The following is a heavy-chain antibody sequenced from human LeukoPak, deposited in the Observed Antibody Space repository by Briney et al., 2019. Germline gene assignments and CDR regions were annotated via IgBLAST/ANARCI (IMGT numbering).Heavy chain of an antibody. CDR1: GFTFSSYS. V-gene: IGHV3-21*01. J-gene: IGHJ5*02. D-gene: IGHD3-22*01. CDR3: ARDHYDSNTFDP. CDR2: ISSSSSYI. Sequence: TGGSLRLSCAASGFTFSSYSMNWVRQAPGKGLEWVSSISSSSSYIYYADSVKGRFTISRDNAKNSLYLQMNSLRAEDTAVYYCARDHYDSNTFDPWGQGTLVTVSS.